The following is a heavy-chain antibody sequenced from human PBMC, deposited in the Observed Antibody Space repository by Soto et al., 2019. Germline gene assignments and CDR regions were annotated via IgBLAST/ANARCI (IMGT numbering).Heavy chain of an antibody. D-gene: IGHD1-7*01. V-gene: IGHV3-48*02. J-gene: IGHJ3*02. CDR3: ARRDNWNYGFAFDI. Sequence: GGSLRLSCAASGFTFSSYAVAWIRQAPGKGLEWISYISSSSSTIYYADSVKGRFTIFRDNAKNSLYLQMNSLRDEDTAVYYCARRDNWNYGFAFDIWGRGTMVTVSS. CDR2: ISSSSSTI. CDR1: GFTFSSYA.